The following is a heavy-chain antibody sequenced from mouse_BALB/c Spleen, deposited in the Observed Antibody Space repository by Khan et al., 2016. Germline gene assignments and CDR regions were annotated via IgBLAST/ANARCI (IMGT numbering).Heavy chain of an antibody. J-gene: IGHJ3*01. D-gene: IGHD2-4*01. V-gene: IGHV14-3*02. CDR1: GFNIKDTY. CDR2: IDPANDNT. CDR3: ARGSYDYGLAY. Sequence: VQLQQSGAELVKPGASVKLSCTASGFNIKDTYIHWVKQRPEQGLEWIGRIDPANDNTKYDPRFQGKATITADTSSNTAYLQLSSLTSEDTAVYFCARGSYDYGLAYWGQGTLVPVSA.